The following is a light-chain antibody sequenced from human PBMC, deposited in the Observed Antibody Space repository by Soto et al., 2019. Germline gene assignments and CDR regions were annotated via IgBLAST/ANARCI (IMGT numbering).Light chain of an antibody. V-gene: IGKV1-27*01. Sequence: DIQMTQSPSSLSASVGDRFTSACRSSQGISNYLAWYQQKPGKVPKLLIYAASTLQSGVPSRFSGSGSGTDFTLTISSLHPEDVATYYCQQVDSYPRTFGQGTKVDIK. CDR2: AAS. CDR1: QGISNY. CDR3: QQVDSYPRT. J-gene: IGKJ1*01.